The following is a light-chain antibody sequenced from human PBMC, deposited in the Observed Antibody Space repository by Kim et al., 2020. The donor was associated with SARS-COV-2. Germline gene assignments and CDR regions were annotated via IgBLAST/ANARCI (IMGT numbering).Light chain of an antibody. J-gene: IGKJ4*01. CDR1: QSVTMK. CDR2: DGS. Sequence: LMTQSPATLSVSPGETATLSCRASQSVTMKVAWYQQKAGQGPRLLIYDGSTRATGVPTRFSGSASGREFTLTIGSLQSEDFAIYHCQQYNDWPLTFGGGTKLEI. CDR3: QQYNDWPLT. V-gene: IGKV3-15*01.